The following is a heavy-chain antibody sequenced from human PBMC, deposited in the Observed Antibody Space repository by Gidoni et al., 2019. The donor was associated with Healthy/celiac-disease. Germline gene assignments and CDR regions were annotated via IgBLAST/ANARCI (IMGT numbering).Heavy chain of an antibody. D-gene: IGHD6-13*01. V-gene: IGHV1-2*02. CDR3: ARAGIAAAGTDYYYYYGMDV. Sequence: QVQLVQSGAEVKKPGASVKVSCKASGYTFTGYYMHWVRQAPGKGLEWMGWINPNSGGTNYAQKFQGRVTMTRDTSISTAYMELSRLRSDDTAVYYCARAGIAAAGTDYYYYYGMDVWGQGTTVTVSS. CDR2: INPNSGGT. J-gene: IGHJ6*02. CDR1: GYTFTGYY.